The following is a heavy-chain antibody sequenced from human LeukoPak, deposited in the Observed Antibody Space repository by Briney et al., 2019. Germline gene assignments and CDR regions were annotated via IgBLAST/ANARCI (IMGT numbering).Heavy chain of an antibody. Sequence: PSETLSLTCSVSGGSISDYYWTWIRQPPGKGLEWIGNVYYSGSSKYNPSLKSRVTISVDTSKNQISVNVGSVTAADTAVYYCARGDYYASGTYYNGVDFWGQGTLVTVSS. CDR2: VYYSGSS. J-gene: IGHJ4*02. D-gene: IGHD3-10*01. V-gene: IGHV4-59*01. CDR1: GGSISDYY. CDR3: ARGDYYASGTYYNGVDF.